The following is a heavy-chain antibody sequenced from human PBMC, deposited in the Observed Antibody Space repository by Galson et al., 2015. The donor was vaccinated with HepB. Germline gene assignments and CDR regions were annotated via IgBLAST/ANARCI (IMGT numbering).Heavy chain of an antibody. D-gene: IGHD6-19*01. CDR2: IKSRTDGGTR. J-gene: IGHJ6*03. CDR3: TTGAQWLGYYYMDV. CDR1: GFTFSNAW. V-gene: IGHV3-15*01. Sequence: SLRLSCAASGFTFSNAWVNWVRQAPGKGLEWVGRIKSRTDGGTRDYAAPVKGRFTISRDDSKNTLYLQMNSLKTEDTAVYYCTTGAQWLGYYYMDVWGRGTTVTVSS.